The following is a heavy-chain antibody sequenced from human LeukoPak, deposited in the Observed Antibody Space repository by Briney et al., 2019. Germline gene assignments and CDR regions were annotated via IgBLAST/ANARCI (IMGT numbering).Heavy chain of an antibody. CDR1: GYSFTSYW. D-gene: IGHD4-17*01. V-gene: IGHV5-51*01. CDR2: IYPGDSDT. CDR3: AILSRDDYGDYVISWYFDY. J-gene: IGHJ4*02. Sequence: GESLKISCKGSGYSFTSYWIGLVRQMPGKGLELMGIIYPGDSDTRYSPSFQGQVTISADKSISTAYLQWSSLKASDTAMYYCAILSRDDYGDYVISWYFDYWGQGTLVTVSS.